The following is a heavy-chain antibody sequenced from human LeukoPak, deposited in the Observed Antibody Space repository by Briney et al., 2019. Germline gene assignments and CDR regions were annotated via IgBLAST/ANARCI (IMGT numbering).Heavy chain of an antibody. V-gene: IGHV3-48*04. CDR3: AREGYSYGLPFDY. Sequence: GGSLRLSCAASGFTFSSYSMNWVRQAPGKGLEWVSYISSSSTIYYADSVKGRFTISRDNAKNSLYLQMNSLRAEDTAVYYCAREGYSYGLPFDYWGQGTLVTVSS. J-gene: IGHJ4*02. D-gene: IGHD5-18*01. CDR1: GFTFSSYS. CDR2: ISSSSTI.